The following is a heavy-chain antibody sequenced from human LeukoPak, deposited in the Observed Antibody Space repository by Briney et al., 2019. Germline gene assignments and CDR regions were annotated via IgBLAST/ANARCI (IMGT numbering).Heavy chain of an antibody. Sequence: SETLSLTCAVYGGSFSGYYWSWIRQPPGKGLEWIGEINHSGSTNYTPSPKSRVTISVDTSKNQFSLKLSSVTAADTAVYYCARPQSYVWGRYRYQKGGAFAIWGQGTMVTVSS. CDR3: ARPQSYVWGRYRYQKGGAFAI. V-gene: IGHV4-34*01. J-gene: IGHJ3*02. CDR1: GGSFSGYY. D-gene: IGHD3-16*02. CDR2: INHSGST.